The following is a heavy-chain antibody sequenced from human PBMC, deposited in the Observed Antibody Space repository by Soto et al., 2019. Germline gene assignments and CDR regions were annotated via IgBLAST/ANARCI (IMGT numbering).Heavy chain of an antibody. V-gene: IGHV3-30*18. Sequence: PVGSLRLSCAASGFTFSSYGMHWVRQAPGKGLEWVAVISYDGSNKYYADSVKGRFTISRGNSKNTLYLQMNSLRAEDTAVYYCAKDSSYYDSSGPSDYWGQGTLVTVSS. CDR3: AKDSSYYDSSGPSDY. D-gene: IGHD3-22*01. CDR1: GFTFSSYG. CDR2: ISYDGSNK. J-gene: IGHJ4*02.